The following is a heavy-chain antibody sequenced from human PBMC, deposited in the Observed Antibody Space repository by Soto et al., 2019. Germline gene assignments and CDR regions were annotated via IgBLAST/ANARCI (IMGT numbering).Heavy chain of an antibody. Sequence: ESGGAEVQPGGSLRLSCAASGFTFDDFAMCWVRQVPGKGLEWISLVNWDGDTTFYADSVKGRFIISRDNSKNSVYLQMNSLRSDDSAIYYCAKGATVTTHYQYYGMDVWGRGTTVTVSS. J-gene: IGHJ6*02. CDR1: GFTFDDFA. CDR3: AKGATVTTHYQYYGMDV. D-gene: IGHD4-17*01. CDR2: VNWDGDTT. V-gene: IGHV3-43D*04.